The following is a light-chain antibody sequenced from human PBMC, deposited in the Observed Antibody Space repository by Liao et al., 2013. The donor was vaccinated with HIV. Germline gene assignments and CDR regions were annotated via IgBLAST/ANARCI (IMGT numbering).Light chain of an antibody. Sequence: SYELSQPPSVSVSPGQTASIPCSGDKLGDKYVCWYQQKPGQSPVLVIYQDNKRPSGIPERFSGSNSGNTATLTISGTQAMDEADYYCQAWASATGYVFGPGTKVTVL. CDR2: QDN. V-gene: IGLV3-1*01. J-gene: IGLJ1*01. CDR1: KLGDKY. CDR3: QAWASATGYV.